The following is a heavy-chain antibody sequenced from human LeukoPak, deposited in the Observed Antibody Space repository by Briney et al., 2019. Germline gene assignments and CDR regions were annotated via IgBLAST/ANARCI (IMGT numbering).Heavy chain of an antibody. CDR1: GGSIRTYY. D-gene: IGHD3-22*01. CDR3: ARVSYYDSSGYYYNAHFDY. CDR2: IYYSGST. V-gene: IGHV4-59*01. Sequence: SETLSLTCTVSGGSIRTYYWSWIRQPPGKGLEWIGYIYYSGSTNYNPSLKSRVTISVDTSKNQFSLKLSSVTAADTAVYYCARVSYYDSSGYYYNAHFDYWGQGTLVTVSS. J-gene: IGHJ4*02.